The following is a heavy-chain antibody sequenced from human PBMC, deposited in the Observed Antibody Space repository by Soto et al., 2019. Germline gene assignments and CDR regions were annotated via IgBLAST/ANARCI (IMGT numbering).Heavy chain of an antibody. J-gene: IGHJ6*02. V-gene: IGHV3-30-3*01. Sequence: QVQLVESGGGVVQPGRSLRLSCAASGFTFSSYAMHWVRQAPGKGLEWVAVISYDGSNKYYADSVKGRFTISRDNSKNTLYLQMNNLKAEDTAVYYCARDLHCGGDCYYHYYYGMDVWGQGTTVTVSS. D-gene: IGHD2-21*02. CDR3: ARDLHCGGDCYYHYYYGMDV. CDR1: GFTFSSYA. CDR2: ISYDGSNK.